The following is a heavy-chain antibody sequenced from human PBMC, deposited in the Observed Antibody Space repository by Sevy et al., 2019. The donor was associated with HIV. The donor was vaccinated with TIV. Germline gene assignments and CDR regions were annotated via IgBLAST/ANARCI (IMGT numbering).Heavy chain of an antibody. Sequence: GGSLRLSCTASGFTFGDYAMSWFRQAPGKGLEWVGFIRSKAYGGTTEDAASVKGRFTISRDDSKSIAYLQMNSLKTEDTAVYYCTRDPLVRWLQLPPFDYWGQGTLVTVSS. CDR2: IRSKAYGGTT. CDR3: TRDPLVRWLQLPPFDY. J-gene: IGHJ4*02. CDR1: GFTFGDYA. D-gene: IGHD5-12*01. V-gene: IGHV3-49*03.